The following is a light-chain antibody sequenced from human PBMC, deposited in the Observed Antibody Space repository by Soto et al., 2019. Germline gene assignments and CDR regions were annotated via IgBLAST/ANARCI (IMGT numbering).Light chain of an antibody. Sequence: EVVLTQSPSTLSVSRGERATLSFMASQSVSINLAWYQQKPGQAPRLLIYGASTRATGIPARFSGSRSGTDFTLTISSLQSEDFAVYYCQQYDNWPPEATFGQGTKVDIK. CDR3: QQYDNWPPEAT. CDR1: QSVSIN. J-gene: IGKJ1*01. V-gene: IGKV3-15*01. CDR2: GAS.